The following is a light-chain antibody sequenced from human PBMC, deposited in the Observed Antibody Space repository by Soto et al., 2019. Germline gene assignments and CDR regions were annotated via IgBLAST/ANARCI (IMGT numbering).Light chain of an antibody. J-gene: IGKJ4*01. V-gene: IGKV4-1*01. CDR1: QSVLYSLNNRNH. Sequence: DIVMTQSPASLAVSLGDRATLNCKSSQSVLYSLNNRNHLAWYQKKPGQPPRLLVYWASTRESGVPDRFSGSGSGTDFSLTISSLQAEGVAVYYCQQYYRSPLSFGGGTRVELK. CDR2: WAS. CDR3: QQYYRSPLS.